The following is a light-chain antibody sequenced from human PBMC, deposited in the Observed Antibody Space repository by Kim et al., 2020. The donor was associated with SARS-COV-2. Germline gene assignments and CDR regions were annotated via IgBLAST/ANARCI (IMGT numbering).Light chain of an antibody. CDR2: KTS. Sequence: DIQMTQSPSTLSASIGDSVTITCRVSQTISTWLAWYQQKPGRAPKLLIHKTSSLEPGVSSRFSGSGSGTEFTLTISSLQPDDFATYYCQRYNTSPWTFGQGTKVEI. V-gene: IGKV1-5*03. CDR1: QTISTW. CDR3: QRYNTSPWT. J-gene: IGKJ1*01.